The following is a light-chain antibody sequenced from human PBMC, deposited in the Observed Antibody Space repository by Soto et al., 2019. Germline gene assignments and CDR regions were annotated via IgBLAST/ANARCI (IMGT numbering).Light chain of an antibody. Sequence: QSALTQPPSASGSPGQSVTISCTGTSSDVGGYNYVSWYQQHPGKAPKLMIYEVSKRPSGVPDRFSGSKSGNTASLTVSGLQAEDEADYYCSLYLGNNNFLFGGGTKLTAL. CDR1: SSDVGGYNY. CDR2: EVS. CDR3: SLYLGNNNFL. J-gene: IGLJ2*01. V-gene: IGLV2-8*01.